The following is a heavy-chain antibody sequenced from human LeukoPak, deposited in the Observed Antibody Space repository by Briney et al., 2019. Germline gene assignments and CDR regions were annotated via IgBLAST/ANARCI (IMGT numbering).Heavy chain of an antibody. J-gene: IGHJ4*02. CDR2: ISESSVYI. V-gene: IGHV3-21*01. D-gene: IGHD3-22*01. CDR3: ARSYYDSSGYPHSDLDY. Sequence: GGSLRLSCAGSGFTFSSYIMNWVRHAPGKGLEWVSSISESSVYINYADSVKGRFTIPRDNAKYSLYLQMTSLSAEDTAVYYCARSYYDSSGYPHSDLDYWGQGTLVTVSS. CDR1: GFTFSSYI.